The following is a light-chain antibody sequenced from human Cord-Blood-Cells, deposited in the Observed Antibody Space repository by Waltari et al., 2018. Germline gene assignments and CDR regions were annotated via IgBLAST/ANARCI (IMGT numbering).Light chain of an antibody. CDR1: RSNIGSNT. J-gene: IGLJ2*01. V-gene: IGLV1-44*01. CDR2: SNN. Sequence: QSVLTQPPSASGTPGQSVTISCSGRRSNIGSNTVNWYQQLPGTAPKLLIYSNNQRPSGVPDRFSGSKSGTSASLAISGIQSEDEADYYCAAWDDSLNGVVFGGGTKLTVL. CDR3: AAWDDSLNGVV.